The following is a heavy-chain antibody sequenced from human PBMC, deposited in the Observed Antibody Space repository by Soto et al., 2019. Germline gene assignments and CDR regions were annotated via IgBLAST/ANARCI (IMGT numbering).Heavy chain of an antibody. CDR1: GYTFTSYD. CDR2: MNPNSGNT. J-gene: IGHJ5*01. CDR3: ARGVLGYCISTSCYFFPNWFDP. V-gene: IGHV1-8*01. Sequence: ASVKVSCKASGYTFTSYDINWVRQATGQGLEWMGWMNPNSGNTGYAQKFQGRVTMTRNTSISTAYMELSSLRSEDTAVYYCARGVLGYCISTSCYFFPNWFDPWGQGTLVTVS. D-gene: IGHD2-2*01.